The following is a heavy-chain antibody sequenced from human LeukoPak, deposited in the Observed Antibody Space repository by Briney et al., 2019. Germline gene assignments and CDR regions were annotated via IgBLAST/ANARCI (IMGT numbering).Heavy chain of an antibody. V-gene: IGHV4-4*07. Sequence: PSETLSLTCTVSGGSISSYYWSWIRQPAGKGLEWIGRIYTSGSTTYNPSLKSRVTMSVDTSKNQFSLKLSSVTAADTAVYYCARTYYYDSSGYGYFQHWGQGTLVTVSS. CDR2: IYTSGST. CDR3: ARTYYYDSSGYGYFQH. CDR1: GGSISSYY. J-gene: IGHJ1*01. D-gene: IGHD3-22*01.